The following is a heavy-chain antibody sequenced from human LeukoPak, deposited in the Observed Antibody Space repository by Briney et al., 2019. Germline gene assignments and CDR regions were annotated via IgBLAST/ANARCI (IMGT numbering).Heavy chain of an antibody. CDR3: ARGLYDNSSYYFSY. CDR1: GVSISSYY. Sequence: SETLSLTCTVSGVSISSYYWSWLRQPPGKGLEWIGYIYYSGSTNYNPSLKSRVTISVDTSKNQFSLKLSSVTAADTAVYYRARGLYDNSSYYFSYWGQGTLVTVSS. V-gene: IGHV4-59*01. CDR2: IYYSGST. D-gene: IGHD3-22*01. J-gene: IGHJ4*02.